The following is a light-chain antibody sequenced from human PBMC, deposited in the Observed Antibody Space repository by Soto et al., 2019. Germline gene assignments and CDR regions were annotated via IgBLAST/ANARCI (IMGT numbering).Light chain of an antibody. CDR3: QQSYTTPYT. V-gene: IGKV1-39*01. CDR1: QSISSY. CDR2: TSS. Sequence: DIQMTQSPSSLSASVGDKVTMTCRASQSISSYLNWYHQKPGNATKVVVHTSSTLQSGVPSRFRGSRSGTEFTLTISSLQPEDFGTFFCQQSYTTPYTFGQGTKLEI. J-gene: IGKJ2*01.